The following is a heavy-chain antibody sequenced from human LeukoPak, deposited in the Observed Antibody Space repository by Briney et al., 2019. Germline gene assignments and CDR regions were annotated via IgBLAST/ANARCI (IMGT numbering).Heavy chain of an antibody. V-gene: IGHV4-59*08. CDR2: IHNSGRT. CDR1: GGSVSSYY. CDR3: ARHGTISSESYFDY. Sequence: SETLSLTCSVSGGSVSSYYWSWIRQSPGKGLEWIGYIHNSGRTNYNPCLKSRVTGFVDTSKNQVSLRLSSVTAADTAVYYCARHGTISSESYFDYWGQGALVTVSS. D-gene: IGHD1-14*01. J-gene: IGHJ4*02.